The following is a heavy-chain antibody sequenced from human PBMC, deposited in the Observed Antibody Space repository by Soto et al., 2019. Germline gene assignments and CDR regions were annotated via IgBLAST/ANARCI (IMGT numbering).Heavy chain of an antibody. V-gene: IGHV3-21*01. CDR3: AREQQPTIFDP. CDR1: GFTFSSYS. J-gene: IGHJ5*02. D-gene: IGHD6-13*01. Sequence: GGSLRLSCAASGFTFSSYSMNWVRQAPGKGLEWVSSISSSSSYIYYADSVKGRFTISRDNAKNSLYLQMNSLRAEETAVYYCAREQQPTIFDPWGQGSLVTVSS. CDR2: ISSSSSYI.